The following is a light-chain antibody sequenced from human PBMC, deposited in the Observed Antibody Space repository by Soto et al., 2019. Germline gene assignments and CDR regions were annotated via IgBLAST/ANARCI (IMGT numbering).Light chain of an antibody. V-gene: IGLV2-11*01. Sequence: QSALTQPRSVSGSPGQSVTISCTGTSSDVGGYNYVSWYQQHPGKAPKLMIYDVSKRPSGVPDRFSGSKSANTASLTISGLQAEDEADYYCCSYAGSYTWEVFGTGTKLTVL. J-gene: IGLJ1*01. CDR1: SSDVGGYNY. CDR3: CSYAGSYTWEV. CDR2: DVS.